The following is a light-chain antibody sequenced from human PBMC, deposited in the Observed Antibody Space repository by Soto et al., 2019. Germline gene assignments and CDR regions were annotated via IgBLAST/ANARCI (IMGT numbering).Light chain of an antibody. J-gene: IGKJ1*01. V-gene: IGKV3-15*01. Sequence: IVLTQSPGTLSLSPGERATLSCRASQSVSSSYLAWYQQKPGQAPRLLVYGASTRATGVPARFTGSGSGIEFSLTISSLLSEDSAFYYCQQYFNWPLTWTFGPGTKVDIK. CDR2: GAS. CDR1: QSVSSSY. CDR3: QQYFNWPLTWT.